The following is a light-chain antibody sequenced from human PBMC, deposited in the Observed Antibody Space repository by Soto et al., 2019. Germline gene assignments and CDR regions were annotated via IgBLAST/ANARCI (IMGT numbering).Light chain of an antibody. CDR3: CSYAGSTTFYV. J-gene: IGLJ1*01. CDR1: SSDVGSYNL. CDR2: EVS. V-gene: IGLV2-23*02. Sequence: QSALTQPASVSGSPGQSITISCTGTSSDVGSYNLVSWYQQHPGKAPKLMIYEVSKRPSGVSNRFSGSESGNTASLTISGLQAEDDADYYCCSYAGSTTFYVFGTGTKVTVL.